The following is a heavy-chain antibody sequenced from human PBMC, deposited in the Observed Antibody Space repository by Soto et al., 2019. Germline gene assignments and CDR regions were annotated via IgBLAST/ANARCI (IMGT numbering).Heavy chain of an antibody. J-gene: IGHJ6*02. CDR3: ARDRVRSRSYDYYYYGMDV. CDR1: GFTFSSYW. CDR2: INSDGSST. Sequence: PGGSLRLSCAASGFTFSSYWMHWVRQAPGKGLVWVSRINSDGSSTSYADSVKGRFTISRDNAKNTLYLQMNSLRAEDTAVYYCARDRVRSRSYDYYYYGMDVWGQGTTVTVSS. V-gene: IGHV3-74*01.